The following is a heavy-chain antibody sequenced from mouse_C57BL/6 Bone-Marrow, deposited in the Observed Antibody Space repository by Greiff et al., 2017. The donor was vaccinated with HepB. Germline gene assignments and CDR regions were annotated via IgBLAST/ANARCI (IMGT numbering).Heavy chain of an antibody. J-gene: IGHJ3*01. Sequence: EVHLVESGGVLVKPGGSLKLSCAASGFTFSSYAMSWVRQTPEKRLEWVATISDGGSYTYYPDNVKGRFTISRDNAKNNLYLQMSHLKSEDTAMYYCASPSYYREAWFAYWGQGTLVTVSA. CDR1: GFTFSSYA. V-gene: IGHV5-4*01. CDR2: ISDGGSYT. D-gene: IGHD2-14*01. CDR3: ASPSYYREAWFAY.